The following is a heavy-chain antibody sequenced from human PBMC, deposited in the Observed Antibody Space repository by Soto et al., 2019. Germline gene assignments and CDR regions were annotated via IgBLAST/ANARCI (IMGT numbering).Heavy chain of an antibody. J-gene: IGHJ4*02. Sequence: QVQLQESGPGLVKPSETLSLTCTVSGGSISSYYWSWIRQPPGKGLEWIGYIYYIGSPNYNPSLKSRATISVDTSKNQLSLKLSSVTAADTAVYYCARRYGYYFDSWGQGSLVTVA. CDR2: IYYIGSP. CDR1: GGSISSYY. D-gene: IGHD3-9*01. CDR3: ARRYGYYFDS. V-gene: IGHV4-59*08.